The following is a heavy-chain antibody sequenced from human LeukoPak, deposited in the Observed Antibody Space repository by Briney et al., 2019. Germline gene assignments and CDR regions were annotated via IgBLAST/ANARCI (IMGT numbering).Heavy chain of an antibody. V-gene: IGHV4-59*12. CDR1: GGSISSYY. Sequence: SETLSLTCTVSGGSISSYYWSWIRQPPGRGLEWIGYIYYTGSTNYNPSLKSRVTISVDTSKNHFSLKLSSVTAADTAVYYCARDLLRDGYNDDAFDIWGQGTMVTVSS. CDR2: IYYTGST. J-gene: IGHJ3*02. D-gene: IGHD5-24*01. CDR3: ARDLLRDGYNDDAFDI.